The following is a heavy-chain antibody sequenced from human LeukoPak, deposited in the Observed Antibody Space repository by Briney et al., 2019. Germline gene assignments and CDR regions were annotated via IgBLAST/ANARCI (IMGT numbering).Heavy chain of an antibody. Sequence: GGSLRLSCAASGLTFSSYAMSWVRQAPGKGLEWVSGVSGSGGSTYYADSVKGRFTISRDNSKNTLYLQMNSLRAEDTAVYYCAKDLDIVATITGNWGQGTLVTVSS. CDR3: AKDLDIVATITGN. CDR2: VSGSGGST. CDR1: GLTFSSYA. J-gene: IGHJ4*02. V-gene: IGHV3-23*01. D-gene: IGHD5-12*01.